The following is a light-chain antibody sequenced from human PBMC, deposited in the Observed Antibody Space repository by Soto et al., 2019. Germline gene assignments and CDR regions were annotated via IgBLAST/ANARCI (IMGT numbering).Light chain of an antibody. CDR1: QSVRSSN. V-gene: IGKV3-20*01. J-gene: IGKJ2*01. Sequence: EIVLTQSPGTLSLSPGERATLSCRASQSVRSSNLAWYQQKPGQAPRLLIYGASSRATAIPDRFSGSGSGTDFTLTISRLEPEDFAVYYCQQYGSSPRYTFGQGTKLEIK. CDR3: QQYGSSPRYT. CDR2: GAS.